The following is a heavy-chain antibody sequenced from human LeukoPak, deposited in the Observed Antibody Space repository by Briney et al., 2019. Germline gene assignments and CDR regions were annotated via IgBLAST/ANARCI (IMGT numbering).Heavy chain of an antibody. CDR1: GYTFTGYY. V-gene: IGHV1-2*02. D-gene: IGHD1-26*01. Sequence: ASVTVSCKASGYTFTGYYMHWVRQAPGQGLEGMGWINPNSGGTNYAQKFQGRVTMTRDTSISTAYMELSRLRSDDTAVYYCAREPLVGDTTPFDYWGQGTLVTVSS. CDR3: AREPLVGDTTPFDY. CDR2: INPNSGGT. J-gene: IGHJ4*02.